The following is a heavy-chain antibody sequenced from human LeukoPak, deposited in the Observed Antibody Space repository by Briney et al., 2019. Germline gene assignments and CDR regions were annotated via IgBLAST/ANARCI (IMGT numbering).Heavy chain of an antibody. V-gene: IGHV1-69*13. Sequence: ASVKVSCKASGGTSSSYAISWVRQAPGQGLEWMGGIIPIFGTANYAQKFQGRVTITADESTSTAYMELSSLRSEDTAVYYCARDPTEYYDFWSGYAVSRDAFDIWGQGTMVTVSP. J-gene: IGHJ3*02. CDR1: GGTSSSYA. CDR2: IIPIFGTA. CDR3: ARDPTEYYDFWSGYAVSRDAFDI. D-gene: IGHD3-3*01.